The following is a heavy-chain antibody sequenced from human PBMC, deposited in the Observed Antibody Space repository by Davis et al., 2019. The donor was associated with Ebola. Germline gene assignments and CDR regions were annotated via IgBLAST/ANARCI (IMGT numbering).Heavy chain of an antibody. Sequence: GGSLRLSCVASGFTFNNYAMSWIRQAPGKGLEWVSAISGSGGSTYYADSVKGRFTISRENAKNSLYLQMNSLRAEDTAVYYCARGVKIRLGELSPLDYWGQGTLVTVSS. CDR3: ARGVKIRLGELSPLDY. V-gene: IGHV3-23*01. D-gene: IGHD3-16*02. CDR2: ISGSGGST. CDR1: GFTFNNYA. J-gene: IGHJ4*02.